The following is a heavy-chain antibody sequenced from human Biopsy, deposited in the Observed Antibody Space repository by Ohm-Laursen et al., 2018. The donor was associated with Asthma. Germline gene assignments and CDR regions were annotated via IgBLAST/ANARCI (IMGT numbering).Heavy chain of an antibody. J-gene: IGHJ4*02. D-gene: IGHD1-26*01. CDR1: GFTFSNYG. CDR2: ISFDGSNK. CDR3: AKDVFPGWEVRRGPDY. V-gene: IGHV3-30*18. Sequence: SLRLSCTASGFTFSNYGMHWVRQAPGTGLDWVAVISFDGSNKNYTDSVKGRFTISRDNSRNTLHLQMNNLRAEDTAVYYCAKDVFPGWEVRRGPDYWGQGTLVTVSA.